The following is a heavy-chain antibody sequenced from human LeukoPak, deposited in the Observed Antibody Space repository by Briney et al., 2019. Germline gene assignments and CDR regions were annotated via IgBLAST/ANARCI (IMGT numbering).Heavy chain of an antibody. Sequence: GGSLRLSCAASEFTFSSYAMSWVRQAPGKGLEWVSAISGSGGSTYYADSVKGRFTISRDNSRDTLYLRMNSLRAEDTAVYYCAQGYYDYVWGSYYFDYWGQGTLVTVSS. CDR2: ISGSGGST. CDR3: AQGYYDYVWGSYYFDY. D-gene: IGHD3-16*01. CDR1: EFTFSSYA. V-gene: IGHV3-23*01. J-gene: IGHJ4*02.